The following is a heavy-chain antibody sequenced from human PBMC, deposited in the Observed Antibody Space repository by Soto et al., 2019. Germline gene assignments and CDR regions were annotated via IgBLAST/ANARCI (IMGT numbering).Heavy chain of an antibody. V-gene: IGHV3-23*01. CDR1: RFTFSSYA. J-gene: IGHJ4*02. CDR2: ISGGGNDA. Sequence: EVQLLESGGGLVQPGGSLVLSCAASRFTFSSYAMSWVRQAPGKGLEWVSSISGGGNDAYYADSVKGRFTISRDNSQNTLYLQMSSLRADDTAVYYCASSLFLASTDTEPFDDWGQGALVTVSS. D-gene: IGHD3-3*02. CDR3: ASSLFLASTDTEPFDD.